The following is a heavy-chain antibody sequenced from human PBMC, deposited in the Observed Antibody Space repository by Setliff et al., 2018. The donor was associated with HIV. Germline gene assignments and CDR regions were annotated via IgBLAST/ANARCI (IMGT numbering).Heavy chain of an antibody. J-gene: IGHJ5*02. CDR2: IYFNLQT. Sequence: SETLSLTCAVSGVSISSSNWWSWVRQPPGKGLEWIGEIYFNLQTNYNPAFKSRVSMGLDNAKHQFSLRLTSVTAADTAIYYCTRDWRAYGLMGSWGQGMLVTV. CDR1: GVSISSSNW. V-gene: IGHV4-4*02. D-gene: IGHD4-17*01. CDR3: TRDWRAYGLMGS.